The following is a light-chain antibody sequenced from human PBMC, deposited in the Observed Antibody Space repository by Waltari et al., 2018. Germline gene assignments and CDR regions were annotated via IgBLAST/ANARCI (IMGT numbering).Light chain of an antibody. CDR1: SNNVGNQG. V-gene: IGLV10-54*04. CDR3: SAWDSSLSAWV. Sequence: QAGLTQPPSVSKDLRQTATLTCTGNSNNVGNQGAAWLQPHQGHPPKLLSYRNNNRPSGISDRFSASRSRDTASLTITGLQPEDEADYYCSAWDSSLSAWVFGGGTRLTVL. CDR2: RNN. J-gene: IGLJ2*01.